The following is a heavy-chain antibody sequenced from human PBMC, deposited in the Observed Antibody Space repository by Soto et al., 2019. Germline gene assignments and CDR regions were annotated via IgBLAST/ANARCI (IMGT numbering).Heavy chain of an antibody. CDR1: GYTFTGYY. CDR3: ARASMITFGGVIVTPYGMDV. V-gene: IGHV1-2*04. D-gene: IGHD3-16*02. CDR2: INPNMGGT. Sequence: SVKVSCKASGYTFTGYYMHWVRQSPGQGLEWMGWINPNMGGTNYAQKFQGWVTMTRDTSISTAYMELSRLRSGDTAVYYCARASMITFGGVIVTPYGMDVWGQGTTVTVSS. J-gene: IGHJ6*02.